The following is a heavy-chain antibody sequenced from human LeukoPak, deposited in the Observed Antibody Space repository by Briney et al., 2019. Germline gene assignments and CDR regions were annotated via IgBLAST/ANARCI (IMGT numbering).Heavy chain of an antibody. Sequence: QPGGSLRLSCAASGFTFTNYAMNWVRRAPGKALEWVSSISTGGERTYYADSMKGRFTISRDNSKNTLYLQIHSLRAEDTAIYYCAKDCVLYSSSPIDYWGQGTLVTVSS. D-gene: IGHD3-22*01. CDR3: AKDCVLYSSSPIDY. CDR1: GFTFTNYA. J-gene: IGHJ4*02. CDR2: ISTGGERT. V-gene: IGHV3-23*01.